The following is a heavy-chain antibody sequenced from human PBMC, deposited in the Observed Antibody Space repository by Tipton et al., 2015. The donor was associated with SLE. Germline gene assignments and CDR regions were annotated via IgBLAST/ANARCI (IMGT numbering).Heavy chain of an antibody. Sequence: SLRLSCAASGFTFSNYAMSWVRQAPGKGLEWVSAISGSGGSIYYADSVKGRFTISRDNSKNSLYLQMNSLRAEDTALYYCARAVRDYGDYDYFDYWGQGTLVTVSS. CDR2: ISGSGGSI. D-gene: IGHD4-17*01. CDR3: ARAVRDYGDYDYFDY. J-gene: IGHJ4*02. V-gene: IGHV3-23*01. CDR1: GFTFSNYA.